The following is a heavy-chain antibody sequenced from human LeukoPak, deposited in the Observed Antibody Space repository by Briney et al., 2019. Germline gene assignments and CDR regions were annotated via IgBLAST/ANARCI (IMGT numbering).Heavy chain of an antibody. CDR3: AKDPPYCSSTSCPPHY. Sequence: GGSLRLSCAASGFTFSTYGMHWVRQAPGKGLEWVAVIWYDGSNKYYADSVKGRFTISRDNSKNTLYLQMNSLRAEDTAVFYCAKDPPYCSSTSCPPHYWGQGTLVTVSS. CDR1: GFTFSTYG. CDR2: IWYDGSNK. V-gene: IGHV3-33*06. D-gene: IGHD2-2*01. J-gene: IGHJ4*02.